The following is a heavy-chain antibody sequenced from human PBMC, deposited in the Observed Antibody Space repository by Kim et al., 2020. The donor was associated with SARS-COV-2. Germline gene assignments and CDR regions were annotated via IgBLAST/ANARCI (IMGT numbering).Heavy chain of an antibody. CDR2: ITSDGSDT. V-gene: IGHV3-74*01. CDR1: GFTFSSYR. Sequence: GGSLRLSCAASGFTFSSYRMHWVRQAPGKGLVWVSRITSDGSDTIYADSVKGRFTISRDNAKKTLYLQVNSLRAEDTAVYYCVRAAFDSGGRGTMVTVS. CDR3: VRAAFDS. J-gene: IGHJ3*02.